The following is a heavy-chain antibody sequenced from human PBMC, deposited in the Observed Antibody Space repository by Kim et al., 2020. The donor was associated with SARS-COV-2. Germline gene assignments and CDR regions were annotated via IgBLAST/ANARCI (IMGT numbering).Heavy chain of an antibody. J-gene: IGHJ6*03. D-gene: IGHD6-13*01. CDR1: GFTFSSYD. CDR3: ARAYSSSWYPYYYYMDV. Sequence: GGSLRLFCAASGFTFSSYDMHWVRQATGKGLEWVSAIGTAGDTYYPGSVKGRFTISRENAKNSLYLQMNSLRAGDTAVYYCARAYSSSWYPYYYYMDVWGKGTTVTVSS. V-gene: IGHV3-13*01. CDR2: IGTAGDT.